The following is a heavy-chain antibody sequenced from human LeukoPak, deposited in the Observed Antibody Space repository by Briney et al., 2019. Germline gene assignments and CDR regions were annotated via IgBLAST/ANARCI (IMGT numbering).Heavy chain of an antibody. V-gene: IGHV3-21*01. CDR3: ARVSHYYDSSGSLDY. CDR1: GFTFSSYS. Sequence: GGSLRLSCAASGFTFSSYSMNWVPHAPGKGLEWVTYISSSSSYIYYADSVKGRFTISRDNANNSLYLQMNRLRAEDTAVYYCARVSHYYDSSGSLDYWGQGTLVTVSS. D-gene: IGHD3-22*01. J-gene: IGHJ4*02. CDR2: ISSSSSYI.